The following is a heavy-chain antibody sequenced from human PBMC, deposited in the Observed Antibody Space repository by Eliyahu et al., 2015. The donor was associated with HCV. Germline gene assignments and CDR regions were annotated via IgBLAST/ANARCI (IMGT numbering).Heavy chain of an antibody. J-gene: IGHJ3*02. CDR2: IYSGGST. D-gene: IGHD3-22*01. Sequence: EVQLVESGGGLVQPGGSLRLSCAASGFTVSSNYMSWVRQAPGKGLGWVSVIYSGGSTYYADSVKGRFTISRDNSKNTLYLQMNSLRAEDTAVYYCARDSSGYYHDDAFDIWGQGTMVTVSS. CDR1: GFTVSSNY. V-gene: IGHV3-66*01. CDR3: ARDSSGYYHDDAFDI.